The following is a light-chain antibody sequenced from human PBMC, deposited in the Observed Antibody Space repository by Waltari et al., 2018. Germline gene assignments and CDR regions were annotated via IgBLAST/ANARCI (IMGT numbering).Light chain of an antibody. CDR2: AVN. V-gene: IGLV2-23*02. CDR1: SAAVGGYNL. J-gene: IGLJ2*01. Sequence: QSALTQPASVSGSPGQSITITCTGSSAAVGGYNLVSRYQHHPGQAPRLLIYAVNERPSGIPSRFSGSKSGNTASLTISGLQIEDEADYYCCSYGGVNTLGVLFGGGSKLTV. CDR3: CSYGGVNTLGVL.